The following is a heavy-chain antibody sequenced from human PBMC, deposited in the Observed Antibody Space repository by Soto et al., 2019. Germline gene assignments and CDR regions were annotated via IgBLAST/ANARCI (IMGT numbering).Heavy chain of an antibody. D-gene: IGHD5-12*01. CDR1: GGTFSSYA. CDR2: IIPIFGTA. CDR3: ARFGRSDIVATIPSGMDV. J-gene: IGHJ6*02. Sequence: SVKVSCKASGGTFSSYAISWVRQAPGQGLEWMGGIIPIFGTANYAQKFQGRVTITADESTSTAYMELSSLRSEDTAVYYCARFGRSDIVATIPSGMDVWGQGTTVTVSS. V-gene: IGHV1-69*13.